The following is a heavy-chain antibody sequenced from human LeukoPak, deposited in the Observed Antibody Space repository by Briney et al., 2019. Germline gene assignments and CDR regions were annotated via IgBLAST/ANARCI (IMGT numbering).Heavy chain of an antibody. V-gene: IGHV3-23*01. D-gene: IGHD2-8*02. CDR1: GFTFSSFA. Sequence: PGGSLRLSCAASGFTFSSFAMTWVRQAPGKGLEWVSGFGGNGPNTYYADSVKGRWTISRDNSRSTLYLEMNSLRPEDTAIYYCAKPRTTGLGWAQFDYWGQGSLVTVSS. CDR2: FGGNGPNT. J-gene: IGHJ4*02. CDR3: AKPRTTGLGWAQFDY.